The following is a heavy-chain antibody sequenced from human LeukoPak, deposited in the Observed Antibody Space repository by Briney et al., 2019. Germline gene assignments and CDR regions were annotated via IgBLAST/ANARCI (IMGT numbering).Heavy chain of an antibody. J-gene: IGHJ3*02. Sequence: KPSETLSLTCTVSGGSISSSSYYWGWIRQPPGKGLEWIGSIYYSGSTYYNPSLKSRVTISVDTSKNQFSLKLSSVTAADTAVYYCAAILGIGGLNAFDIWGQGTMVTVSS. D-gene: IGHD2-15*01. V-gene: IGHV4-39*01. CDR1: GGSISSSSYY. CDR2: IYYSGST. CDR3: AAILGIGGLNAFDI.